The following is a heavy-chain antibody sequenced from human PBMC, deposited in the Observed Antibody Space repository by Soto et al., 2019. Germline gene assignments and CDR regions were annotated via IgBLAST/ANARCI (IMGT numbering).Heavy chain of an antibody. Sequence: GGSLRLSCAASGFTFSSYTMSWVRQAPGKGLEWVSSLSGSDGSTYYADSVLGRFTISRDNSKNMLYLQMNSLRGDDTAVYYCAKARGSFSWSNVAPLKPNDYWGQGTLVTVSS. V-gene: IGHV3-23*01. D-gene: IGHD2-8*01. CDR3: AKARGSFSWSNVAPLKPNDY. J-gene: IGHJ4*02. CDR2: LSGSDGST. CDR1: GFTFSSYT.